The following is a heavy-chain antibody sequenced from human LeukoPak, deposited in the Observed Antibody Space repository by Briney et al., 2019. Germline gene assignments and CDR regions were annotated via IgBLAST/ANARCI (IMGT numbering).Heavy chain of an antibody. CDR1: GFTFGDYF. CDR3: TRGYRSGTINPFFDY. CDR2: IRRKAYGGTT. Sequence: GGSLRLSCTASGFTFGDYFMSWVRQAPGKGLEWVSFIRRKAYGGTTEYAASVKGRFTISRDDSKSIACLQMSSLKTEDTAVYYCTRGYRSGTINPFFDYWGQGILVAVSS. D-gene: IGHD1-7*01. V-gene: IGHV3-49*04. J-gene: IGHJ4*02.